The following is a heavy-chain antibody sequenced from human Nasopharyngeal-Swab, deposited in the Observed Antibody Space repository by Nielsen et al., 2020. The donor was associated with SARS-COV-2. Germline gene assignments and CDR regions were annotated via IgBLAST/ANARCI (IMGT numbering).Heavy chain of an antibody. V-gene: IGHV4-59*11. CDR1: GVSISSQY. J-gene: IGHJ5*02. Sequence: SETLSLTCTVSGVSISSQYWSWIRQPPGKGLDWIGYISHNSGTNYNPSLKSRVTMFMDTSKNQFSLKLRSVTAADTAVYYCAKEGATGWFDPWGQGTLVTVSS. CDR3: AKEGATGWFDP. CDR2: ISHNSGT.